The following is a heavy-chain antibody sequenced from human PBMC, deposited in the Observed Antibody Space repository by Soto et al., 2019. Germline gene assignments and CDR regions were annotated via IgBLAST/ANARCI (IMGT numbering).Heavy chain of an antibody. Sequence: SETLSLTCTVSGGSISSYYWSWIRQPAGKGMEWIGRIHTTDGTNYNPSLKSRVTMSIVTSNNQFSLKLSSLTAADTAVYYCARALSSAAGLYFDFWGQGTLVTVSS. CDR2: IHTTDGT. CDR1: GGSISSYY. V-gene: IGHV4-4*07. D-gene: IGHD6-13*01. J-gene: IGHJ4*02. CDR3: ARALSSAAGLYFDF.